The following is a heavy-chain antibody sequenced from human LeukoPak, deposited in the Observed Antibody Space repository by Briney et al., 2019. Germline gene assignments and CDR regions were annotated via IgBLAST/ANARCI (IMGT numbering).Heavy chain of an antibody. Sequence: PSETLSLTCAVSGYSISSGYYWDWIRQPPGKGLEWIGSIYHSGSTYYNPSHKSRVTISVDTSKNQFSLKLSSVTAADTAVYYCARHRPSGSYLDPWGQGTLVTVSS. V-gene: IGHV4-38-2*01. CDR1: GYSISSGYY. D-gene: IGHD1-26*01. J-gene: IGHJ5*02. CDR2: IYHSGST. CDR3: ARHRPSGSYLDP.